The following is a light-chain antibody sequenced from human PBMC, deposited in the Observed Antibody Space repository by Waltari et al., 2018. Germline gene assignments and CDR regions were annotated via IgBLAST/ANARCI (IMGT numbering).Light chain of an antibody. CDR1: SSDVGSYNF. V-gene: IGLV2-23*02. CDR3: CSYTTSNTFV. CDR2: EAT. J-gene: IGLJ2*01. Sequence: QSALTQPASVSGSPGQSITIPCTGTSSDVGSYNFVPWYQQHPGKAPKLMIYEATKRPSGVSNRFSGSKSGNTASLTISGLQAEDEADYYCCSYTTSNTFVFGGGTKLTVL.